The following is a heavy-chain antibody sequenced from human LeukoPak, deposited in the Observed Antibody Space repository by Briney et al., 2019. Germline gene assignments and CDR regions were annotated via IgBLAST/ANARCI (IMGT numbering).Heavy chain of an antibody. CDR1: GFTFSAYN. CDR2: ISSRGNYI. CDR3: ARDYYDSGTYYYDAFDI. V-gene: IGHV3-21*01. Sequence: TTGGSLRLSCAASGFTFSAYNMNWVRQAPGKGLEWVSSISSRGNYIYYTDSVKGRFTISRDNTKNPLYLQMNSLRAEDTAVYYCARDYYDSGTYYYDAFDIWGQGTMVTVSS. J-gene: IGHJ3*02. D-gene: IGHD3-10*01.